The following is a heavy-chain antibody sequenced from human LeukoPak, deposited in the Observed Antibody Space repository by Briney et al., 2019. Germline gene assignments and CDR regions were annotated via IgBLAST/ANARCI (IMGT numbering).Heavy chain of an antibody. CDR3: AREIVGGFNPGAY. CDR2: IHRSGST. J-gene: IGHJ4*02. CDR1: LDSTTSNF. Sequence: SETLSLTCSVSLDSTTSNFWSWVRQPPGKGLEWIGEIHRSGSTNYNPSLQSRVTISIDRSKNQIALELSSVTAADTAVYYCAREIVGGFNPGAYWGQGTLVTVSS. D-gene: IGHD1-14*01. V-gene: IGHV4-4*02.